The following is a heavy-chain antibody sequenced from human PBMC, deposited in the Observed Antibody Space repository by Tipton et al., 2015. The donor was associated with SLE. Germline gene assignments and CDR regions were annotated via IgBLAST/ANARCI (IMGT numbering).Heavy chain of an antibody. D-gene: IGHD3-3*01. Sequence: TLSLTCTVSGGSISSSSYYWGWIRQPPGKGLEWIGYIYYSGSTYYNPSLKSRVTISVDTSKNQFSLKLSSVTAADTAVYYCARAVGVLRLVRSWFDPWGQGTLVTVSS. CDR2: IYYSGST. V-gene: IGHV4-39*07. CDR1: GGSISSSSYY. CDR3: ARAVGVLRLVRSWFDP. J-gene: IGHJ5*02.